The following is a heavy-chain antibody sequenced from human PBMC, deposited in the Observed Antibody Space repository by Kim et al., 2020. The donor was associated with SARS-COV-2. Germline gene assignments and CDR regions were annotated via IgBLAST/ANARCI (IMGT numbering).Heavy chain of an antibody. CDR2: ISGSGDST. V-gene: IGHV3-23*01. J-gene: IGHJ4*02. D-gene: IGHD4-17*01. Sequence: GGSLRLSCAASGFPFSTYAMSWVRQAPGKGLQWVSGISGSGDSTNYADSVKGRFTISRDNSRSSLYLQMNSLRAEDTAIYFCARRGQCSGDDCPDYGDYYYWGQGTLVTVSS. CDR1: GFPFSTYA. CDR3: ARRGQCSGDDCPDYGDYYY.